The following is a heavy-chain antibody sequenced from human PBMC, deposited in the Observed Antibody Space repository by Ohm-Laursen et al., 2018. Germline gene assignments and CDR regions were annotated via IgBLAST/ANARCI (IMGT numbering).Heavy chain of an antibody. CDR1: GFPFSGYQ. CDR3: ARGRGWFDP. V-gene: IGHV3-11*01. D-gene: IGHD3-10*01. CDR2: IGSSGSPK. J-gene: IGHJ5*02. Sequence: SLRLSCTASGFPFSGYQMSWIRQAPGKGLEWVSYIGSSGSPKYCADSVKGRFTISRDNAKNSLYLQMNSLRADGTAVYYCARGRGWFDPWGQGTLVTVSS.